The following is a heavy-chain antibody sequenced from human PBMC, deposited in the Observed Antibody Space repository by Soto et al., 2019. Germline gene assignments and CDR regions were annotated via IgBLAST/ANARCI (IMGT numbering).Heavy chain of an antibody. Sequence: ASVKVSCKASGYTFTGYYMHWVRQAPGQGLEWMGWINPNSGGTNYAQRFQGWVTMTRDTSISTAYMELSRLRSDDTAVYYCARDLRLRYFDWLSPYYYYYMDVWGKGTTVTVSS. V-gene: IGHV1-2*04. CDR3: ARDLRLRYFDWLSPYYYYYMDV. D-gene: IGHD3-9*01. J-gene: IGHJ6*03. CDR2: INPNSGGT. CDR1: GYTFTGYY.